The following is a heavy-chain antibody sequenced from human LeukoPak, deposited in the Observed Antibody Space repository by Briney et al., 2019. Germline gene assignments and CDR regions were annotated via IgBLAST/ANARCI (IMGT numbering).Heavy chain of an antibody. V-gene: IGHV3-33*01. CDR1: GFTFSSYG. CDR3: ARDFRSYSMDFFGSGSSSGSLGY. D-gene: IGHD3-10*01. CDR2: IWYDGSNS. J-gene: IGHJ4*02. Sequence: GRSLRLSCAASGFTFSSYGMHWVRQAPGKGLEWVAFIWYDGSNSYYVDSVKGRYTISRDNSKNTLYLQMNSLRAEDTAVYYCARDFRSYSMDFFGSGSSSGSLGYWGQGTLVTVSS.